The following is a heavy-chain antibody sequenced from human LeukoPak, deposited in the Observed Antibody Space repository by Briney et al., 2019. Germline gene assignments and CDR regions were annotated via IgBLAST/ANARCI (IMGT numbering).Heavy chain of an antibody. Sequence: PGRSLRLSWAASGSTFSSSGMDWVRQAPGKGLEWVAFIRVDGSTKHYADSVKGRFTFSRDNSKNTLYLQMHSLRGEDTGVYYCAKDRGSRNDILTGRPRASMDFDYWGQGTLVTVSS. V-gene: IGHV3-30*02. CDR1: GSTFSSSG. D-gene: IGHD3-9*01. CDR2: IRVDGSTK. CDR3: AKDRGSRNDILTGRPRASMDFDY. J-gene: IGHJ4*02.